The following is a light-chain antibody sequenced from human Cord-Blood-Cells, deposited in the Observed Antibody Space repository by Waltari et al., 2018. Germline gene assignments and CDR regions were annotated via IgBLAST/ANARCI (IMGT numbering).Light chain of an antibody. CDR3: QQYNNWPPAYT. Sequence: EIVMTQSPATLSVSPGERANLPCRASQSVSSNLAWYQQKPGQAPRLLIYGASTRATGIPARFSGSGSGTEFTLTISSLKSEDFAVYYCQQYNNWPPAYTFGQGTKLEIK. CDR1: QSVSSN. CDR2: GAS. J-gene: IGKJ2*01. V-gene: IGKV3-15*01.